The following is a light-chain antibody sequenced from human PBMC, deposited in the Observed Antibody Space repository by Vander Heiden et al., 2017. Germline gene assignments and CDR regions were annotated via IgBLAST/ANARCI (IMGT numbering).Light chain of an antibody. Sequence: SVLTQPASLGGSPGKSITTSCTGTSSDVGAYNYVSWYQQHPGKAPKRMIYDVNNRPSGVCKRFSGSKSGNTASLTISGLQAEDEADYYCSSYTTTSPYVFGTGTKVTVL. CDR1: SSDVGAYNY. J-gene: IGLJ1*01. CDR2: DVN. V-gene: IGLV2-14*01. CDR3: SSYTTTSPYV.